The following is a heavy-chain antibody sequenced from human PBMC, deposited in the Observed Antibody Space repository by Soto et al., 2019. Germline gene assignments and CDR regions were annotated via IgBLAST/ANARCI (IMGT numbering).Heavy chain of an antibody. J-gene: IGHJ4*02. CDR2: INWNSGNI. CDR1: GFSFDEYA. CDR3: AKGTKYCSSGVCSVFDY. Sequence: VQVAESGGGSVQPGRSLRLSCEASGFSFDEYAMHWVRQVPGKGLEWVSSINWNSGNIGYADSVRGRFTIFRDNAKNSLYRQMNTLRPEDTACYYCAKGTKYCSSGVCSVFDYWGQGTLVTVSS. D-gene: IGHD2-8*01. V-gene: IGHV3-9*01.